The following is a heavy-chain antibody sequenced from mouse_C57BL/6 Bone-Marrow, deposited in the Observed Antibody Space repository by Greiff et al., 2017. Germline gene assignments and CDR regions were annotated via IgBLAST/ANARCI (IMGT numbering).Heavy chain of an antibody. V-gene: IGHV1-63*01. CDR1: GYTFTNYW. Sequence: QVQLQQSGAELVRPGTSVKMSCKASGYTFTNYWIGWAKQRPGHGLEWIGDISPGGGYTNYNEKFKGKATLTADKSSSTAYMQFSSLTSEDSAIYYCARNYYSNSHYAMDYWGQGTSVTVSS. D-gene: IGHD2-5*01. CDR2: ISPGGGYT. CDR3: ARNYYSNSHYAMDY. J-gene: IGHJ4*01.